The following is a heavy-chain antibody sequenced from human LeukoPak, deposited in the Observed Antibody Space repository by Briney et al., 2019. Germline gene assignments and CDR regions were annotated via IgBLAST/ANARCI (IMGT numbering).Heavy chain of an antibody. CDR3: ARDPLWFGELLNAFDI. V-gene: IGHV1-69*13. Sequence: GASVKVSCKASGGTFISYAISWVRQAPGQGLEWMGGIIPIFGTANYAQKFQGRVTITADESTSTAYMELSSLRSEDTAVYYCARDPLWFGELLNAFDIWGQGTMVTVSS. D-gene: IGHD3-10*01. J-gene: IGHJ3*02. CDR2: IIPIFGTA. CDR1: GGTFISYA.